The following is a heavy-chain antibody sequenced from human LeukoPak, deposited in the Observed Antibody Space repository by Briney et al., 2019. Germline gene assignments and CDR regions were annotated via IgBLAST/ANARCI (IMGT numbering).Heavy chain of an antibody. D-gene: IGHD2-2*01. J-gene: IGHJ4*02. CDR3: ASDCSSTSCYDY. V-gene: IGHV3-21*01. CDR2: ISSSSSYI. CDR1: GFTFSSYS. Sequence: PGGSLRLSCAASGFTFSSYSMNWVRQAPGKGLEWVSSISSSSSYIYYADSVKGRFTISRDNAKNSLYLQMNSLRAEDTAVYYRASDCSSTSCYDYWGQGTLVTVSS.